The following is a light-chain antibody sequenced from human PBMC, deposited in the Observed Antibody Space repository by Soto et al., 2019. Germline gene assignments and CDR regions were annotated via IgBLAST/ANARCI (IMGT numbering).Light chain of an antibody. CDR2: DIS. J-gene: IGKJ4*01. CDR3: QQRGT. V-gene: IGKV3-11*01. Sequence: MVMSQSPATLSVSQGERATLSCRASQSVSSYLAWYQQKPGQAPRLLIYDISNRASGIPARFSGSGSGTDFTLTISSLEPEDFAVYYCQQRGTFGGGTMVDIK. CDR1: QSVSSY.